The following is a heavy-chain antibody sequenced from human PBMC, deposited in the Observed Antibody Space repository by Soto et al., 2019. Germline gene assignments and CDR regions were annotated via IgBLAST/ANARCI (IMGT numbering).Heavy chain of an antibody. CDR2: IYYSGST. V-gene: IGHV4-59*01. D-gene: IGHD6-6*01. CDR3: ARGGPTSSGPYYYYYMHV. CDR1: GGSISSYY. J-gene: IGHJ6*03. Sequence: SETLSLTCTVSGGSISSYYWSWIRQPPGKGLEWIGYIYYSGSTNYNPSLKSRVTISVDTSKNQFSLKLSSVTAADTAVYYCARGGPTSSGPYYYYYMHVWGKGTTVTVSS.